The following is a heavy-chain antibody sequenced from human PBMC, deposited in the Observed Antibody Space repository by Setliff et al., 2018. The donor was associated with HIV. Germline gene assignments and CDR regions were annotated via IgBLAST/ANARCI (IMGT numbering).Heavy chain of an antibody. Sequence: LSCAASGFTFSGDAMHWVRQAPGKGLKWVAIISYDGSNEYYADSVKGRFTISRDNSKNTLYLQMNSLRSEDTAVYYCARGTGYYDSSFDYWGQGTLVTVSS. D-gene: IGHD3-22*01. CDR1: GFTFSGDA. J-gene: IGHJ4*02. CDR3: ARGTGYYDSSFDY. CDR2: ISYDGSNE. V-gene: IGHV3-30*04.